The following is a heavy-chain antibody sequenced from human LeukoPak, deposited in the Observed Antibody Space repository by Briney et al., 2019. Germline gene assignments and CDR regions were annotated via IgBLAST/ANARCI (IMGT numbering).Heavy chain of an antibody. Sequence: GGSLRLSCAASGFTFSTYSMNWVRQAPGKGLEWVSSISSGRVYIYSPDSVKGRFTISRDNAKNSLYLQMNSLRAEDTAVYYCARQCYYYDSNESCDYWGQGTLVTVSS. CDR2: ISSGRVYI. V-gene: IGHV3-21*01. CDR3: ARQCYYYDSNESCDY. J-gene: IGHJ4*02. CDR1: GFTFSTYS. D-gene: IGHD3-22*01.